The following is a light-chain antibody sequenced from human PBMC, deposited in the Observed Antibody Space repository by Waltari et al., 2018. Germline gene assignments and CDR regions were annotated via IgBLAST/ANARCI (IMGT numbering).Light chain of an antibody. Sequence: DIQMTQSPSTLSASLGDRVIITGRASQSISKGLAWYQQKPGKAPKLLIYDASSLESGVPLRFSGSGSGTEFTLTISSLQPDDFATYFCQQYKSYSWTFGQGTKVEIK. J-gene: IGKJ1*01. CDR2: DAS. CDR3: QQYKSYSWT. CDR1: QSISKG. V-gene: IGKV1-5*01.